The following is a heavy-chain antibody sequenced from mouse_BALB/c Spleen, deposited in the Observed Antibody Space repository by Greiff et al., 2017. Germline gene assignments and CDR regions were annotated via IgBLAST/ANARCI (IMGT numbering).Heavy chain of an antibody. Sequence: VQLQQSGPELVKPGASVKIPCKASGYTFTDYNMDWVKQSHGKSLEWIGDINPNNGGTIYNQKFKGKATLTVDKSSSTAYMELRSLTSEDTAVYYCARWAIHYYEAMDYWGQGTSVTVSS. CDR3: ARWAIHYYEAMDY. V-gene: IGHV1-18*01. CDR2: INPNNGGT. D-gene: IGHD1-2*01. J-gene: IGHJ4*01. CDR1: GYTFTDYN.